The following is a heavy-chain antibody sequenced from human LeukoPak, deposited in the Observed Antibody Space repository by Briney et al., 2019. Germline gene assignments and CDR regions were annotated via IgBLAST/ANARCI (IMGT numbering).Heavy chain of an antibody. V-gene: IGHV3-7*03. D-gene: IGHD1-26*01. Sequence: PGGSLRLSCAASGFTFSSYWMSWVRQAPGKGLEWVANIKQDGSEKYYVDSVKGRFTISRDNSKNTLYLQMNSLRAEDTAVYYCARGYSGSRYEYFDYWGQGTLVTVSS. CDR2: IKQDGSEK. J-gene: IGHJ4*02. CDR3: ARGYSGSRYEYFDY. CDR1: GFTFSSYW.